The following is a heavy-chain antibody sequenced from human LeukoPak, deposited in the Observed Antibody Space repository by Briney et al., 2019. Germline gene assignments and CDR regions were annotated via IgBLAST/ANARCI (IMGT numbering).Heavy chain of an antibody. CDR2: ISAYNGKT. D-gene: IGHD3-22*01. Sequence: ASVTVSCKASGYTFSSYGISWVRQAPGQGLEWMGWISAYNGKTNYAQKVQGRVTMTRDTSISTTYLELSNLRSEDTAVYYCARGTYYYDISGYSYYYMDVWGKGTTVTISS. CDR3: ARGTYYYDISGYSYYYMDV. J-gene: IGHJ6*03. V-gene: IGHV1-18*01. CDR1: GYTFSSYG.